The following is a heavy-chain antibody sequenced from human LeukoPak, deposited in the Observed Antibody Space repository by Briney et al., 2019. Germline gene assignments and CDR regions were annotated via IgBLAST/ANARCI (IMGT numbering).Heavy chain of an antibody. CDR2: LYYSGST. V-gene: IGHV4-59*12. J-gene: IGHJ3*02. CDR3: ARAVYYYDSSGYPRPTDAFDI. D-gene: IGHD3-22*01. Sequence: SETLSLTCTVSGGSISSYYWSWIRQPPGKGLEWIGYLYYSGSTNYNPSLKSRVTISVDTSKNQFSLKLSSVTAADTAVYYCARAVYYYDSSGYPRPTDAFDIWGQGTMVTVSS. CDR1: GGSISSYY.